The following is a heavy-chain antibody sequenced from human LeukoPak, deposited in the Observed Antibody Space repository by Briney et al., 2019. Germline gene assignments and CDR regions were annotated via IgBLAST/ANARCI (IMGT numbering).Heavy chain of an antibody. Sequence: PGGSLRLSCAASGFTVSSNYMSWIRQAQGKGLEWVSVIYSGGSTYYADSVKGRFTISRDNSKNTLYLQMNSLRAEDTAVYYCARGRYSSGWAFDYWGQGTLVTVSS. V-gene: IGHV3-53*01. CDR2: IYSGGST. D-gene: IGHD6-19*01. CDR1: GFTVSSNY. J-gene: IGHJ4*02. CDR3: ARGRYSSGWAFDY.